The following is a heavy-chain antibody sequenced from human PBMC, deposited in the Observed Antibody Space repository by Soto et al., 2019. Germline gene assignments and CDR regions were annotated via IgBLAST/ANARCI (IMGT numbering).Heavy chain of an antibody. V-gene: IGHV3-21*01. D-gene: IGHD2-21*02. CDR1: GFNFNYYS. Sequence: PGGSLRLSCTASGFNFNYYSMNWIRQAPGKGLEWVSSISSSSGYIYYADSVKGRFTISRDNAQNSLFLQMSSLRAEDTAVYYCVKQRDVVVVTATRRPPNWFDPWGQGTLVTVSS. J-gene: IGHJ5*02. CDR2: ISSSSGYI. CDR3: VKQRDVVVVTATRRPPNWFDP.